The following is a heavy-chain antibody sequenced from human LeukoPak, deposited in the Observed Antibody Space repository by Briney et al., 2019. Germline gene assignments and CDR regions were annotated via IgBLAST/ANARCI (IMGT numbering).Heavy chain of an antibody. V-gene: IGHV3-7*01. CDR1: GFTFSSYW. CDR3: ARDLRKVDDFWSGYYSQYYYYMDV. CDR2: IKQDGSEK. Sequence: GGSLRLSCAASGFTFSSYWMSWVRQAPGKGLEWVANIKQDGSEKYYVDSVKGRFTISRDNAKNSLYLQMNSLRAEDTAVYYCARDLRKVDDFWSGYYSQYYYYMDVWGKGTTVTVSS. J-gene: IGHJ6*03. D-gene: IGHD3-3*01.